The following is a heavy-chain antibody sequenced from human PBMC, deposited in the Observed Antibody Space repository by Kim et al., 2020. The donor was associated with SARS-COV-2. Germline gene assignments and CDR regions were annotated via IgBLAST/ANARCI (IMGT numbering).Heavy chain of an antibody. CDR3: TRMVLMGYYDSSGYRY. CDR2: IRSKAYGGTT. D-gene: IGHD3-22*01. CDR1: GFTFGDYA. V-gene: IGHV3-49*04. J-gene: IGHJ4*02. Sequence: GGSLRLSCTASGFTFGDYAMSWVRQAPGKGLEWVGFIRSKAYGGTTEYAASVKGRFTISRDDSKSIAYLQMNSLKTEDTAVYYCTRMVLMGYYDSSGYRYWGQGTLVTVSS.